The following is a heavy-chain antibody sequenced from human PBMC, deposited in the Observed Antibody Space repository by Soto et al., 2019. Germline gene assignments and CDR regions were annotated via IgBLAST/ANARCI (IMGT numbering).Heavy chain of an antibody. Sequence: GESLKISCQASGYSFSNFWIAWVRQMPGEGLEWLGIIYPDDSDTRYSPSFQGQVTISADKSISTAYLQWTSLKASDTAIYYCSKFKYSTSVRYLQHWGQGTPVTVSS. CDR2: IYPDDSDT. V-gene: IGHV5-51*01. J-gene: IGHJ1*01. CDR1: GYSFSNFW. CDR3: SKFKYSTSVRYLQH. D-gene: IGHD6-6*01.